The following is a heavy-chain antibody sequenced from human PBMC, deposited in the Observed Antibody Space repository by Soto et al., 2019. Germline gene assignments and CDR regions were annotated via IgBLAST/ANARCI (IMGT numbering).Heavy chain of an antibody. CDR3: ARATSNFRYSSRPHFDY. CDR2: IYYSGST. Sequence: SETLSLTCTVSGGSISISTYYWSWIRQPPGRGLEWIGYIYYSGSTNYNPSLKSRVTISVDTSKNQFSLKLNSVTTADTAVYYCARATSNFRYSSRPHFDYWGQGTLVTVSS. D-gene: IGHD2-15*01. J-gene: IGHJ4*02. CDR1: GGSISISTYY. V-gene: IGHV4-61*01.